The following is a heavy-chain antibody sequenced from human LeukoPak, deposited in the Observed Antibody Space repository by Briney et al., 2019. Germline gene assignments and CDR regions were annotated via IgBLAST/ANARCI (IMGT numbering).Heavy chain of an antibody. V-gene: IGHV4-39*01. CDR3: ARRVWSVGATTKGLFDY. J-gene: IGHJ4*02. D-gene: IGHD1-26*01. CDR2: IYYSGST. Sequence: SETLSLTCTVSGGSISSSSYYWGWIRQPPGKGLQWIGSIYYSGSTYYNPSLKSRVTISVDTSKNQFSLKLSSVTAADTAVYYCARRVWSVGATTKGLFDYWGQGTLVTVSS. CDR1: GGSISSSSYY.